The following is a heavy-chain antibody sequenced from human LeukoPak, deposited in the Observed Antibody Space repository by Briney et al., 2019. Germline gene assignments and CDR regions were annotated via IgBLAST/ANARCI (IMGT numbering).Heavy chain of an antibody. J-gene: IGHJ4*02. Sequence: SETLSLTCTVSGYSISSGYYWGWIRQPPGKGLEGIGRIYHSGRTFYNPSLKSRVTISVDTSTNQISMKPPSVTAADTAVYYCPRLYLPATRSHYRGQGTLVTVSS. CDR3: PRLYLPATRSHY. CDR2: IYHSGRT. V-gene: IGHV4-38-2*02. D-gene: IGHD5-24*01. CDR1: GYSISSGYY.